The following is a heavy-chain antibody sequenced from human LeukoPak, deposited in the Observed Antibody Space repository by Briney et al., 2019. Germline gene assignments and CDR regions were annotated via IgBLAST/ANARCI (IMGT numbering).Heavy chain of an antibody. CDR2: ITGGGSTT. D-gene: IGHD1-26*01. V-gene: IGHV3-23*01. CDR3: AKRGAEVGTTVAPGDY. CDR1: GFTFSSFG. Sequence: GGSLRLSCAASGFTFSSFGMSWVRQAPGKGLEWVSAITGGGSTTYYADSVRGRFIISRDNSKNTLYLQMNSLRAEDTAIYYCAKRGAEVGTTVAPGDYWGQGTLVTVSS. J-gene: IGHJ4*02.